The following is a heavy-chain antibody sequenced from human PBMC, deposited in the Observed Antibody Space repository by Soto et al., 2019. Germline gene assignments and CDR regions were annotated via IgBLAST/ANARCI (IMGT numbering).Heavy chain of an antibody. V-gene: IGHV4-59*01. CDR3: ARAPGYCSGGSCWGPYYFDY. CDR2: IFYSGST. Sequence: SETLSLTCTVSGGSISSYYWSWIRQPPGKGLEWIGYIFYSGSTNYNPSLKSRVTISVDTSKNQFSLKLSSVTAADTAVYYCARAPGYCSGGSCWGPYYFDYWGQGTLVTVSS. D-gene: IGHD2-15*01. CDR1: GGSISSYY. J-gene: IGHJ4*02.